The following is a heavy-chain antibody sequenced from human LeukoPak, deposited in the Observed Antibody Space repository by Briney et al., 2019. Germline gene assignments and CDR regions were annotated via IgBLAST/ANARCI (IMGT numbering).Heavy chain of an antibody. CDR2: IHHSGST. CDR1: GGSLSSSHW. V-gene: IGHV4-4*02. Sequence: SETLSLTCAVSGGSLSSSHWWSWVRPPPGKGLEWIGEIHHSGSTNYNPSLKSRVTISVDKFKNQFSLKLSSVTAADTAVYYCASKLTAVAGYFDCWGQGTLVTVSS. J-gene: IGHJ4*02. CDR3: ASKLTAVAGYFDC. D-gene: IGHD6-19*01.